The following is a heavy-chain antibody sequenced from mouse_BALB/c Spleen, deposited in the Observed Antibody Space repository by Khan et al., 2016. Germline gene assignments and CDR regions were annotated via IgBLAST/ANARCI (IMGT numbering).Heavy chain of an antibody. J-gene: IGHJ3*01. CDR1: GYSITSDYA. V-gene: IGHV3-2*02. CDR3: ARGRYRYPFAY. D-gene: IGHD2-14*01. Sequence: VQLQESGPGLVKPSQSLSLTCTVTGYSITSDYAWNWIRQFPGNKLEWMGYISYSGSTSYNPSLKSRSSITRDTSKNQFFLQLNSVTTEDTATYYCARGRYRYPFAYWGQGTLVTVSA. CDR2: ISYSGST.